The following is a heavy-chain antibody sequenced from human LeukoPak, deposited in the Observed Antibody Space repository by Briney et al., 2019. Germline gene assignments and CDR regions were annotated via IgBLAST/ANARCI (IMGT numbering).Heavy chain of an antibody. CDR2: ISYDGSNK. CDR3: AKAQGGRYSSSPFDY. CDR1: GFTFSSYG. Sequence: PGGSLRLSCAASGFTFSSYGMHWVRQAPGKGLEWVAVISYDGSNKYYADSVKGRFTISRDNSKNTLYLQMNSLRAEDTAVYYCAKAQGGRYSSSPFDYWGQGTLVTVSS. V-gene: IGHV3-30*18. J-gene: IGHJ4*02. D-gene: IGHD6-13*01.